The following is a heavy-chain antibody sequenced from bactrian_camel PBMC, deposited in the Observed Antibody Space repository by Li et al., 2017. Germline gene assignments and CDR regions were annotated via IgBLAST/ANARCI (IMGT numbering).Heavy chain of an antibody. CDR3: AAGTRIIVGDYCDGITA. Sequence: VQLVESGGGSVQAGESLRLTCVDSGYSYSSYSWGWFRQSSGGEREGVASIYAVVGSTYYADSVKGRFTISQDNAKNIIYLQMSSLTPDDTAMYYCAAGTRIIVGDYCDGITAWGQGTQVTVS. CDR2: IYAVVGST. CDR1: GYSYSSYS. J-gene: IGHJ6*01. D-gene: IGHD3*01. V-gene: IGHV3S1*01.